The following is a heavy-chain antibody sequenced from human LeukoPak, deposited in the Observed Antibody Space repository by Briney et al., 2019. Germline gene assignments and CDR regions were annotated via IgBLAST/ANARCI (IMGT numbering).Heavy chain of an antibody. J-gene: IGHJ4*02. CDR2: IYYSGST. CDR3: ARVLAAAGHIDY. V-gene: IGHV4-31*11. CDR1: GGSFSGYY. D-gene: IGHD6-13*01. Sequence: SETLSLTCAVYGGSFSGYYWSWIRQHPGKGLEWIGYIYYSGSTYYNPSLKSRVTISVDTSKNQFSLKLSSVTAADTAVYYCARVLAAAGHIDYWGQGTLVTVSS.